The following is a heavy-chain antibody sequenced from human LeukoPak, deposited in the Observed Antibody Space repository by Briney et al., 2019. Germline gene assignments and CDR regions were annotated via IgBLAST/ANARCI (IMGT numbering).Heavy chain of an antibody. J-gene: IGHJ4*02. V-gene: IGHV3-21*01. CDR1: GFTFSSYS. CDR2: ISSSSSYI. CDR3: ATDSNSVGGPFDY. Sequence: GGSLRLSCAASGFTFSSYSMNWVRQAPGKGLEWVSSISSSSSYIYYADSVKGRFTISRDNAKNSLYLQMNSLRAEDTAVYYCATDSNSVGGPFDYWGQGTLVTVSS. D-gene: IGHD4-11*01.